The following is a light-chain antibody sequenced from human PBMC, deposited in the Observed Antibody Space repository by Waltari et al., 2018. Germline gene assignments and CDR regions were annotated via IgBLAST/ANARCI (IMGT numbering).Light chain of an antibody. J-gene: IGKJ1*01. V-gene: IGKV4-1*01. CDR1: LSLLYSPNDKNS. CDR3: QQYAHDPWT. CDR2: WAS. Sequence: DIVMTHSPDSLAVSLGERATLHCTSSLSLLYSPNDKNSLGWYQQKPGQPPKLLIYWASTRESGVPDRVSGSGSGTDFTLTISSLQAEDVAVYYCQQYAHDPWTFGQGTKVEIK.